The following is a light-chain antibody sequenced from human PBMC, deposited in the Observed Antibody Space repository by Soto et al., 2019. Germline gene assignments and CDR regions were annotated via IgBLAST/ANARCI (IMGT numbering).Light chain of an antibody. Sequence: QSVLTQPPSASGTPGQRVTISCSGSSSNIGSNTVNWYQQLPGTAPKLLIYSNNQRPSGVPDRFSGSKSGTSASLAISGLQPEDEADYYCAAWDDSLNDVVFGGGTKVTVL. V-gene: IGLV1-44*01. J-gene: IGLJ2*01. CDR1: SSNIGSNT. CDR3: AAWDDSLNDVV. CDR2: SNN.